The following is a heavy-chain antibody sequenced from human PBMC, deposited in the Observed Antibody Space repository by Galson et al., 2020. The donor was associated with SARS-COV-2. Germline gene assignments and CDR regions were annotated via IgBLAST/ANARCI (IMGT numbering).Heavy chain of an antibody. J-gene: IGHJ6*02. CDR1: GFTSRNYG. D-gene: IGHD5-12*01. Sequence: GESLKISCAVSGFTSRNYGMHWVRQAPGKGLEWVAVISYDGSNKYYADSVKGRLTISRDNSKNTLYLQMNSLRAEDTAVYYCAKERDGDIVVPGVVGEKYKYYGMDVWGQGTTVTVSS. CDR3: AKERDGDIVVPGVVGEKYKYYGMDV. CDR2: ISYDGSNK. V-gene: IGHV3-30*18.